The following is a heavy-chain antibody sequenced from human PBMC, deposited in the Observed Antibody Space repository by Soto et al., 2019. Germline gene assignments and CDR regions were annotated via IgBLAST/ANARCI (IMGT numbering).Heavy chain of an antibody. CDR3: RGYSSSWYYFDY. D-gene: IGHD6-13*01. Sequence: VGSLRLSCAASGFTVSSNYMSWVRQAPGKGLEWVSVIYSGGSTYYADSVKGRFTISRDNSKNTLYLQMNSLRAEDTAGYYCRGYSSSWYYFDYWGQGTLVTVSS. CDR2: IYSGGST. V-gene: IGHV3-53*01. CDR1: GFTVSSNY. J-gene: IGHJ4*02.